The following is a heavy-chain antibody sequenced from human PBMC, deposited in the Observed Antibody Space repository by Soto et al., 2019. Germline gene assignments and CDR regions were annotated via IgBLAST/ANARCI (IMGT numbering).Heavy chain of an antibody. CDR2: IYYSGST. CDR1: GGSISSSSYY. CDR3: ARRSSSSWYVPGWFDP. D-gene: IGHD6-13*01. Sequence: KASETLSLTCTVSGGSISSSSYYWGWIRQPPGKGLEWIGSIYYSGSTYYNPSLKSRVTISVDTSKNQFSLKLSSVTAADTAVYYCARRSSSSWYVPGWFDPWGQGTLVTVSS. V-gene: IGHV4-39*01. J-gene: IGHJ5*02.